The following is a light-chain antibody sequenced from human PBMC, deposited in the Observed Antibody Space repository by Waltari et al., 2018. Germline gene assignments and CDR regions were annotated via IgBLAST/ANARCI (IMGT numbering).Light chain of an antibody. V-gene: IGLV2-14*01. CDR2: EVT. CDR1: SSDVGGYHY. Sequence: QSALTQPASVSASPGQSITISCSGTSSDVGGYHYVSWYQHHPGKAPKLMIYEVTHRPSGVSDRFSGSKSGNTASLTISGLQAEDEADYYCSSYTSSSTRVFGGGTKVTVL. CDR3: SSYTSSSTRV. J-gene: IGLJ2*01.